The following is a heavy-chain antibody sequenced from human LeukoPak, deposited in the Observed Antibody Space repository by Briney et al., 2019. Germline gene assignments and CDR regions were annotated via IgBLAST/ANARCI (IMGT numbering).Heavy chain of an antibody. V-gene: IGHV1-2*06. J-gene: IGHJ4*02. CDR2: INPNRGGT. CDR1: GYTFTGYY. CDR3: AASGGYSSGTDY. D-gene: IGHD6-19*01. Sequence: GASVKVSGKASGYTFTGYYMHWVRQAPGQGLEWMGRINPNRGGTNYAQKFQGRVTMTRDTSISTAYMELSRLRSDDTAVYYCAASGGYSSGTDYWGQGTLVTVSS.